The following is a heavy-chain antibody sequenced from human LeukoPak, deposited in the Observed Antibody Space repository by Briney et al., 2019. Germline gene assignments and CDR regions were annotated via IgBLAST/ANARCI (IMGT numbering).Heavy chain of an antibody. V-gene: IGHV4-4*07. CDR1: GGSISSYY. CDR3: ARVATGYSSSWYQRYYYYMDV. Sequence: SETLSLTCTVSGGSISSYYWSWIRQPAGKGLEWIGRIYTSGSTNYNPSLKSRVTISVDKSKSQFSLKLSSVTAADTAVYYCARVATGYSSSWYQRYYYYMDVWGKGTTVTVSS. D-gene: IGHD6-13*01. CDR2: IYTSGST. J-gene: IGHJ6*03.